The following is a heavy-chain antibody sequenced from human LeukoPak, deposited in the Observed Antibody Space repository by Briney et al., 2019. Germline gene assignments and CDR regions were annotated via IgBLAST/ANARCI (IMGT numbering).Heavy chain of an antibody. CDR1: GFTFDDYP. CDR3: AKDMVSVGAISGRCDY. J-gene: IGHJ4*02. CDR2: ISGDGGSK. Sequence: GGPLRLSCAPSGFTFDDYPMHGARQTPGRGREWFSLISGDGGSKFYADSVKGRFTIPRDNRKNSLYLQMNSLRTEDTALYYCAKDMVSVGAISGRCDYWGEGTLVTVS. V-gene: IGHV3-43*01. D-gene: IGHD1-26*01.